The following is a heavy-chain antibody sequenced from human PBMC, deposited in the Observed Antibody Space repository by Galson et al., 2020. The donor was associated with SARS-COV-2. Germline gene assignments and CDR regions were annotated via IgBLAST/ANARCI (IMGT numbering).Heavy chain of an antibody. CDR3: AKLAEGRRSSEYY. CDR2: IFYTGST. Sequence: ETSETLSLTCSVSIGSMSDHYWSWIRQPPGKALEWIGFIFYTGSTNYNASLKSRVTITLDTSKKQFYLRLTSVTAADTAVYYCAKLAEGRRSSEYYWGQGTLVAVSS. V-gene: IGHV4-59*08. J-gene: IGHJ4*02. CDR1: IGSMSDHY.